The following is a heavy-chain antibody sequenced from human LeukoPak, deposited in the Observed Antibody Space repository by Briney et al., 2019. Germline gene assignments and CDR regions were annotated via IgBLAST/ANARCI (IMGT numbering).Heavy chain of an antibody. CDR2: ISGSGGST. J-gene: IGHJ4*02. CDR1: GFTFSSFA. CDR3: AKVDGITIFEVFDY. Sequence: GGSLGLSCAASGFTFSSFAMSWVRQAPGKGLEWISAISGSGGSTYYADSVKGRFTISRDNSKNTLYLQMNSLRAEDTAVYYCAKVDGITIFEVFDYWGQGTLVTVSS. V-gene: IGHV3-23*01. D-gene: IGHD3-3*01.